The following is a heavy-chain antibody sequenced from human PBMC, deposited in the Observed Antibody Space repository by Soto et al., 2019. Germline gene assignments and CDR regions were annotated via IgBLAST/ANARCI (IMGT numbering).Heavy chain of an antibody. Sequence: QITLKESGPTLVKPTQTLTLTCTFSGFSLSSTRMAVGWIRQPPGKALEWLALIYWDDDKRYSPFLKSRLTIPKDPSKTQVLLTMSNMDPVDTARYYCAHIVVAGLGYYFDYWGQGTLVTVSS. D-gene: IGHD6-19*01. J-gene: IGHJ4*02. CDR2: IYWDDDK. V-gene: IGHV2-5*02. CDR1: GFSLSSTRMA. CDR3: AHIVVAGLGYYFDY.